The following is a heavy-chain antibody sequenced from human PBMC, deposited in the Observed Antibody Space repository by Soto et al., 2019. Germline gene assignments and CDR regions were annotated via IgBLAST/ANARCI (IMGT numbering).Heavy chain of an antibody. V-gene: IGHV4-4*02. Sequence: SETLSLTCAVSGGSISSSNWWSWVRQPPGKGLEWIGEIYHSGSTNYNPSLKSRVTISVDKSKNQFSLKLSSVTAADTAVYYCASVGYDILTGYKGFDPWGQGTLVTVSS. D-gene: IGHD3-9*01. CDR1: GGSISSSNW. J-gene: IGHJ5*02. CDR2: IYHSGST. CDR3: ASVGYDILTGYKGFDP.